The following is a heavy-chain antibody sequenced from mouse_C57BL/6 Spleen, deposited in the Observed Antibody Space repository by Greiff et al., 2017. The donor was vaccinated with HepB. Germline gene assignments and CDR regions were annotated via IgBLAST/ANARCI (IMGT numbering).Heavy chain of an antibody. J-gene: IGHJ4*01. D-gene: IGHD1-1*01. CDR2: ISSGGSYT. CDR1: GFTFSSYG. CDR3: ASVITTVVATDFYYAMDY. V-gene: IGHV5-6*01. Sequence: EVQLVESGGDLVKPGGSLKLSCAASGFTFSSYGMSWVRQTPDKRLEWVATISSGGSYTYYPDSVKGRFTISRDNAKNTLYLQMSSLKSEDTAMYYCASVITTVVATDFYYAMDYWGQGTSVTVSS.